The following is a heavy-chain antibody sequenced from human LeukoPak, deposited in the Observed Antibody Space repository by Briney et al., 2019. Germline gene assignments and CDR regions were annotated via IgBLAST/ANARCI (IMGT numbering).Heavy chain of an antibody. CDR3: ATWAFYHNLDV. CDR1: GFTIGPYA. J-gene: IGHJ6*02. V-gene: IGHV3-43*02. Sequence: HPGGALRLSCGASGFTIGPYAMYWVRQAPGRGLEWVSVIKADGSGTFYADSVRGRFTTSRDNSKNSLYLQMNSLTSEDTALYYCATWAFYHNLDVWGQGTTVIVSS. D-gene: IGHD2/OR15-2a*01. CDR2: IKADGSGT.